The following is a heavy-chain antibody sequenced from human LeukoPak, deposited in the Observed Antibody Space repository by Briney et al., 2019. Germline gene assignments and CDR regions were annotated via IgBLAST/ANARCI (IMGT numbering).Heavy chain of an antibody. V-gene: IGHV3-23*01. CDR3: AKGKYSSGWYVFDY. CDR1: GFTFSSYV. Sequence: GGSLRLSCAASGFTFSSYVMSWVRQAPGKGLGWVSTIIGSDDNTYYADSVKGRFTISRDNSKNTLYLQTNSLRAEDTAVYYCAKGKYSSGWYVFDYWGQGTLVTVSS. CDR2: IIGSDDNT. J-gene: IGHJ4*02. D-gene: IGHD6-19*01.